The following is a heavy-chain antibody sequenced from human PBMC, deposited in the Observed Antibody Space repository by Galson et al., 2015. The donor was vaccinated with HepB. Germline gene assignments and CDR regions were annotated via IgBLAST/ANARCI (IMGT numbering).Heavy chain of an antibody. D-gene: IGHD1-1*01. CDR1: GFTFSTYS. J-gene: IGHJ4*02. Sequence: LRLSCAASGFTFSTYSMTWVRQAPGKGLEWVANIKQDGSEKYYVDSVKGRFTISRDNAKNSLSLQMNSLRAEDTAVYYCAKNWRSLDYWGQGTLVTVFS. CDR3: AKNWRSLDY. CDR2: IKQDGSEK. V-gene: IGHV3-7*03.